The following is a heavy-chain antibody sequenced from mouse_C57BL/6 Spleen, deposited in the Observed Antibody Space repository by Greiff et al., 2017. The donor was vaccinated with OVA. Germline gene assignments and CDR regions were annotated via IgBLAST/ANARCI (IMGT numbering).Heavy chain of an antibody. Sequence: QVQLKQPGAELVKPGASVKLSCKASGYTFTSYWMHWVKQRPGQGLEWIGMIHPNSGSTNYNEKFKSKATLTVDKSSSTAYMQLSSLTSEDSAVYYCARRGERGCAMDYWGQGTSVTVSS. J-gene: IGHJ4*01. CDR2: IHPNSGST. V-gene: IGHV1-64*01. CDR3: ARRGERGCAMDY. CDR1: GYTFTSYW.